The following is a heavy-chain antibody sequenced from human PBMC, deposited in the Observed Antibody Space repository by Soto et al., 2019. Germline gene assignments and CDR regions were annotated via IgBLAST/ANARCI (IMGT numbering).Heavy chain of an antibody. D-gene: IGHD4-17*01. Sequence: QVQLVQSGSEVKKPGASVKVSCKASGYTFTNYDLHWVRQASGQGLEWMGWVNPKTGNTAYAQKFQGRVTMSRDTSVTAAYMELSSLTSDDTAVSFCARSDYGDLDYWGKGTRVTVSS. J-gene: IGHJ4*02. CDR3: ARSDYGDLDY. CDR1: GYTFTNYD. CDR2: VNPKTGNT. V-gene: IGHV1-8*01.